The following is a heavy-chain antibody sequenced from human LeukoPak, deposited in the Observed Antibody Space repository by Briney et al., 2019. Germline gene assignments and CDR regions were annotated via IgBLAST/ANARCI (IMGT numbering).Heavy chain of an antibody. Sequence: ASVTVSCLASGYTFTSYGISWVRQAPGQGLDWVGWISAYNGNTNYAQKLQGRATMTTDTSTSTAYMELRSLRSDDTAVYYCARDDRVGATRSCGYWGQGTLVTVSS. D-gene: IGHD1-26*01. CDR2: ISAYNGNT. CDR1: GYTFTSYG. V-gene: IGHV1-18*01. CDR3: ARDDRVGATRSCGY. J-gene: IGHJ4*02.